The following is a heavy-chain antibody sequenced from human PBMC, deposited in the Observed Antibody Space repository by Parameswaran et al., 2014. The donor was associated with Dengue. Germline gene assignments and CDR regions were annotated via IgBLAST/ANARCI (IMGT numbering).Heavy chain of an antibody. D-gene: IGHD3/OR15-3a*01. V-gene: IGHV4-31*02. CDR2: IYYSGST. Sequence: RWIRQPPGKGLEWIGYIYYSGSTYYNPSLKSRVTISVDTSKNQFSLKLSSVTAADTAVYYCARDWGGLGFDYWGQGTLVTVSS. J-gene: IGHJ4*02. CDR3: ARDWGGLGFDY.